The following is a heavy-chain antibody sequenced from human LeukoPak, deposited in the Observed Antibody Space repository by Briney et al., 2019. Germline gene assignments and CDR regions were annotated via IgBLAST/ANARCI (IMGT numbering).Heavy chain of an antibody. D-gene: IGHD6-13*01. CDR1: GFTFSSYW. J-gene: IGHJ4*02. V-gene: IGHV3-74*01. CDR3: ARVRLAATGYCFDY. Sequence: GGSLRLSCAASGFTFSSYWMHWVRQPQGKGLKWVSRISSDGSSTTYADSVKGRFTISRDNDKHTLYLQMNSLRGEDTAVYYCARVRLAATGYCFDYWGQGTLVTVSS. CDR2: ISSDGSST.